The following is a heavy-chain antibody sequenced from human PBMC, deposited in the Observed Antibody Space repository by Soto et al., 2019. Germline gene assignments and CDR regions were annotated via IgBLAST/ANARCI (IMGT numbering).Heavy chain of an antibody. J-gene: IGHJ4*02. V-gene: IGHV3-23*01. CDR1: GFTFGSYT. D-gene: IGHD7-27*01. CDR3: AKAWGIDY. Sequence: GGLLRVPSGASGFTFGSYTMSWVRQAPGKGLEWVSTISGSGSSTYSADSVKGRFTISRDNSKNTLYLQMNSLRVENTAIYYCAKAWGIDYWGQGTLVTVSS. CDR2: ISGSGSST.